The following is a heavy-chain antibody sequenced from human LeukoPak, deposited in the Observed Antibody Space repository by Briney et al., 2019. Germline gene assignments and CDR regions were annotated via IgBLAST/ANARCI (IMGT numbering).Heavy chain of an antibody. J-gene: IGHJ4*02. D-gene: IGHD3-10*01. V-gene: IGHV3-7*03. CDR1: GFTFSSYW. Sequence: GGALRLSCAASGFTFSSYWMSWVRQAPGKGLEWVSHINQDGSEKYYVDSVKGRFTISRDNAKNSPYLQMNSLRDEDTAVYYCRRCGLGELLFESWGPGTLVTVSS. CDR2: INQDGSEK. CDR3: RRCGLGELLFES.